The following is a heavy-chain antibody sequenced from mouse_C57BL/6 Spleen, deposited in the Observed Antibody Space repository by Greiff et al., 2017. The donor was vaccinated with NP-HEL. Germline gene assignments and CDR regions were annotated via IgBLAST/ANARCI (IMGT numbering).Heavy chain of an antibody. V-gene: IGHV1-55*01. CDR3: ARGDYYGSSWFAY. CDR1: GYTFTSYW. Sequence: QVQLQQPGAELVKPGASVKMSCKASGYTFTSYWITWVKQSPGQGLEWIGDIYPGSGSTNYNEKLKGKGTLTVDTSSSTAYMELSSLTSEDSAVYYCARGDYYGSSWFAYWGQGTLVTVSA. CDR2: IYPGSGST. J-gene: IGHJ3*01. D-gene: IGHD1-1*01.